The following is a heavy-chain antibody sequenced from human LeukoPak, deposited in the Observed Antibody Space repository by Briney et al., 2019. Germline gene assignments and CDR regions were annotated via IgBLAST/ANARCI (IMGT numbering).Heavy chain of an antibody. J-gene: IGHJ4*02. CDR2: ISWNSGSI. CDR1: GFTFDDYA. Sequence: HPGGSLRLSCAASGFTFDDYAMHWVRQAPGKGLARFSGISWNSGSIGYADSVKGRFTISRDNAKNSLYLQMNSLRAGDHALYYCAKDMGAYCGGDCFHFDYWGQGTLVTVSS. V-gene: IGHV3-9*01. CDR3: AKDMGAYCGGDCFHFDY. D-gene: IGHD2-21*02.